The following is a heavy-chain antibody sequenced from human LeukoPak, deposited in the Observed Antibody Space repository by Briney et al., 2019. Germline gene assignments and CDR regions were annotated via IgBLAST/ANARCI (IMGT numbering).Heavy chain of an antibody. J-gene: IGHJ4*02. CDR3: ARARFLEWLSSPPYFDY. Sequence: SSETLSLTCTVSGGSISSYYWSWIRQPPGKGLEWIGYIYHSGSTYYNPSLKSRVTISVDRSKNQFSLKLSSVTAADTAVYYCARARFLEWLSSPPYFDYWGQGTLVTVSS. CDR2: IYHSGST. CDR1: GGSISSYY. D-gene: IGHD3-3*01. V-gene: IGHV4-59*12.